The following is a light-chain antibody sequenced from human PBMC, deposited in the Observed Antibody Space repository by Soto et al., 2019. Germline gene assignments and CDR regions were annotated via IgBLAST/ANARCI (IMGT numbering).Light chain of an antibody. J-gene: IGLJ1*01. CDR1: TSNIGSNY. Sequence: QSLPTQPPAASGTPEQGVTISWSGSTSNIGSNYVYWYQQLPGTAPKLLIYRNNQRPSGGPDRFSGSKSGTSASLAISGLRSDDEADYFCATWDDSLNGFYGFGTGTKVTVL. V-gene: IGLV1-47*01. CDR3: ATWDDSLNGFYG. CDR2: RNN.